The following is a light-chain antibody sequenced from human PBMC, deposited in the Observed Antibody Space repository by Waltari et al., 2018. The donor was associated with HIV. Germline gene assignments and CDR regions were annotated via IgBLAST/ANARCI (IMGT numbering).Light chain of an antibody. CDR3: SSYTTSSTWV. J-gene: IGLJ3*02. V-gene: IGLV2-14*01. CDR2: EVS. Sequence: HSALPQPASVSGSPGPSITLSCTGTSRHIGGYKYVSWYQQQPGKAPKLMISEVSNRPSGVSNRFSGSKSGNTASLTISGLQAEDEADYYCSSYTTSSTWVFGGGTKLTVL. CDR1: SRHIGGYKY.